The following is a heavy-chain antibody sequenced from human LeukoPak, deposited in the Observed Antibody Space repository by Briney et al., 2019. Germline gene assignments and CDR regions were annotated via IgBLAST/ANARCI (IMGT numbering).Heavy chain of an antibody. J-gene: IGHJ4*02. CDR1: GFTVSSNY. D-gene: IGHD2/OR15-2a*01. V-gene: IGHV3-53*01. Sequence: GGSLRLSCAASGFTVSSNYMSWVRQAPGKGLEWVSAIHSGGTTYYADSVKGRLTISRDNSKNTLYLQMNSLRAEDTAVYYCAREGPRGNSQFDYWGQGTLVTVSS. CDR3: AREGPRGNSQFDY. CDR2: IHSGGTT.